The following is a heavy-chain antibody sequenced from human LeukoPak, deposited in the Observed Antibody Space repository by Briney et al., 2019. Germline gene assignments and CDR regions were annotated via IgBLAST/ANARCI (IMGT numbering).Heavy chain of an antibody. J-gene: IGHJ4*02. CDR2: LSASGGLT. V-gene: IGHV3-23*01. CDR1: GFTFSSYA. CDR3: AKGGSSYSEMDY. Sequence: GGSLRLSCAASGFTFSSYAMSWVRQAPGKGLEWVSGLSASGGLTYYADSVKGRFAISRDNSKNTLYLQMNSLRADDTAVYYCAKGGSSYSEMDYWGQGTLVTVSS. D-gene: IGHD3-22*01.